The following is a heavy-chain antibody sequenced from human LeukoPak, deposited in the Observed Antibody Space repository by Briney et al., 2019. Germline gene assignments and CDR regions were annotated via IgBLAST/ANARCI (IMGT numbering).Heavy chain of an antibody. Sequence: ASVKVSCKASGGTFSSYAISWVRQAPGQGLEWMGEIIPIFGTANYAQKFQGRVTITTDESTSTAYMELSSLRSEDTAVYYCASSTSHLSFFDYWGQGTLVTVSS. V-gene: IGHV1-69*05. J-gene: IGHJ4*02. CDR1: GGTFSSYA. D-gene: IGHD2-2*01. CDR2: IIPIFGTA. CDR3: ASSTSHLSFFDY.